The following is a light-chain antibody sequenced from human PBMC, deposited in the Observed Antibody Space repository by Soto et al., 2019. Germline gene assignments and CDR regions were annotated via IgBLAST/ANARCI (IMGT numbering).Light chain of an antibody. CDR3: QQANNFPLT. V-gene: IGKV1-12*01. J-gene: IGKJ4*01. CDR1: QGVNAW. Sequence: DTQMTQSPSSVSASVGDRVTITCRASQGVNAWLAWYQKKPGKAPELLIYEASTLHSGVPSRFSGSGSGTDFTLTISSLQPEDFATYYCQQANNFPLTFGGGTKVEVQ. CDR2: EAS.